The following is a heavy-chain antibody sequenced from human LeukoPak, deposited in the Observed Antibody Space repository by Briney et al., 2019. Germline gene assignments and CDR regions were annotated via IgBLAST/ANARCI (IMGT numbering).Heavy chain of an antibody. CDR2: ISSSGSTI. D-gene: IGHD5-18*01. V-gene: IGHV3-48*03. Sequence: GGSLRLSCAASGFTFNSYEMNWVRQAPGKGLEWVSYISSSGSTIYYADSVKGRFTISRDNAKNSLYLQMNSLRAEDTAVYYCARDANEDTAMITAWFDPWGQGILVTVSS. CDR1: GFTFNSYE. J-gene: IGHJ5*02. CDR3: ARDANEDTAMITAWFDP.